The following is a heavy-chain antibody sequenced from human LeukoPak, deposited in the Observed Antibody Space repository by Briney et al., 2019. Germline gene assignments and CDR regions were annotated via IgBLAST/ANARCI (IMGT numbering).Heavy chain of an antibody. CDR3: ARGLVYGNVVVVPAAMPNWFDP. Sequence: GSLRLSCAASGFTFSSYAMSWVRQPPGKGLEWIGEINHSGSTNYNPSLKSRVTISVDTSKNQFSLKLSSVTAADTAVYYCARGLVYGNVVVVPAAMPNWFDPWGQGTLVTVSS. CDR2: INHSGST. D-gene: IGHD2-2*01. V-gene: IGHV4-34*01. J-gene: IGHJ5*02. CDR1: GFTFSSYA.